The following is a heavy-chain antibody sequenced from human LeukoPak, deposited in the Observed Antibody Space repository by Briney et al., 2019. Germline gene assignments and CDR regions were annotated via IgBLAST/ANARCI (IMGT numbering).Heavy chain of an antibody. D-gene: IGHD1-26*01. J-gene: IGHJ4*02. V-gene: IGHV3-30*02. CDR2: IRYEGSNK. CDR3: AKDTWDEPNFFDY. Sequence: GGSLRLSCAASGFTFSSYGMHWVRQAPGKGLEWVAFIRYEGSNKYYTDSVKGRFTISRDYPKNTLYLQMNSLRAEDTAVYYCAKDTWDEPNFFDYWGQGTLVTVSS. CDR1: GFTFSSYG.